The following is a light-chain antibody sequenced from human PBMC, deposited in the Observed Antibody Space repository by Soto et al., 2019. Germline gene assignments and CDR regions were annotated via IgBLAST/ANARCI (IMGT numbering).Light chain of an antibody. V-gene: IGKV1-5*01. CDR3: QQYNSYSLT. CDR1: QSISSW. CDR2: DAS. Sequence: DIQMTQSPSTLSASVGDRVTSTCRASQSISSWLAWYQQKPGKAPKLLIYDASSLESGVPSRFSGSGSGTEFPLTITSMHPDDFATYYCQQYNSYSLTFGGGTKVEIK. J-gene: IGKJ4*01.